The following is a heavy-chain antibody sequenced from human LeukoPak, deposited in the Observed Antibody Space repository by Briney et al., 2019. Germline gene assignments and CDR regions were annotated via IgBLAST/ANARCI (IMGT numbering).Heavy chain of an antibody. D-gene: IGHD4-11*01. CDR2: IKQDGSEK. J-gene: IGHJ4*02. CDR3: ATGKQCGY. CDR1: GFTFRSHW. Sequence: GGTLTLSCVVSGFTFRSHWMSWVRQAPGTGLEWVANIKQDGSEKYYVESVKGRFTISRDNAKNSLYLQMNSLRAEDTAVYDCATGKQCGYWGQGTLVTVSS. V-gene: IGHV3-7*03.